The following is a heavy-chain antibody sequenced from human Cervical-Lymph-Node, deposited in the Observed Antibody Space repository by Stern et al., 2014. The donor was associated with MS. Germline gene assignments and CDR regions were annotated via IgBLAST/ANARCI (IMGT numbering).Heavy chain of an antibody. D-gene: IGHD6-6*01. J-gene: IGHJ4*02. V-gene: IGHV4-39*01. CDR3: ARHWYSSSSFDH. CDR2: MYYSGST. CDR1: SGSISSSSYY. Sequence: QLQLQESGPRLVKPSETLSLTCSVSSGSISSSSYYCGWIRQPPGKGLEWIGRMYYSGSTYYNPSLKSRFPIFVDTPKTQFPLKLISVTAADTAVYYCARHWYSSSSFDHWGQGALVTVSS.